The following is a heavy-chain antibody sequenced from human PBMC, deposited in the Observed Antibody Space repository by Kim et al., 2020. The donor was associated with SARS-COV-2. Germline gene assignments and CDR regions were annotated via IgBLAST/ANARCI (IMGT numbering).Heavy chain of an antibody. Sequence: GGSLRLSCAASGFTFSNYPLTWVRQAPGKGLEWVSVISGSAVTSHYADSVKGRFTISRDNSKNMVYLQMNSLRGEDTAVYYCAKHRASGGSRDMDVWGQGTTVTVSS. CDR2: ISGSAVTS. J-gene: IGHJ6*02. D-gene: IGHD6-19*01. V-gene: IGHV3-23*01. CDR1: GFTFSNYP. CDR3: AKHRASGGSRDMDV.